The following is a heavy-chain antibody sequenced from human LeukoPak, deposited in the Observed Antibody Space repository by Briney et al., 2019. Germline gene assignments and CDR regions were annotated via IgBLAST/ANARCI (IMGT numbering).Heavy chain of an antibody. Sequence: GGPLRLSCAASGFTFSSHGMNWVRQAPGKGLEWVSGISPNGVITYYADSVKGRFTISRDNSKNTLYLQMNSLRAEDTAVYYCAKDSKVAAGKNHWGQGTLVTVSS. CDR2: ISPNGVIT. D-gene: IGHD6-13*01. J-gene: IGHJ5*02. CDR3: AKDSKVAAGKNH. V-gene: IGHV3-23*01. CDR1: GFTFSSHG.